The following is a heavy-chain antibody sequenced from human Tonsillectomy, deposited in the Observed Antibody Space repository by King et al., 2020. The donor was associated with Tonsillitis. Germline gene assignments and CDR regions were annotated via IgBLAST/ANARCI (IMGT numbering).Heavy chain of an antibody. CDR2: INWNGGST. D-gene: IGHD2-2*01. CDR3: ARDTSYCSSTSCYGNEYFQH. Sequence: VQLVESGGGVVRPGGSLRLSCAASGFTFGDYGMSWVRQAPGKGLEWVSGINWNGGSTGYADSVKGRLTISRDNAKNSLYLQMNSLRAEDTALYYCARDTSYCSSTSCYGNEYFQHWGQGTLVTVSS. CDR1: GFTFGDYG. V-gene: IGHV3-20*04. J-gene: IGHJ1*01.